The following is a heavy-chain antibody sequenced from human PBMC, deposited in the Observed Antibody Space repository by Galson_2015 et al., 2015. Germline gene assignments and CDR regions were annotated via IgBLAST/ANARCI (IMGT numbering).Heavy chain of an antibody. Sequence: SLRLSCAASGFTFSDYYMSWIRQAPGKGLEWVSYISSSGSTIYYADSVKGRFTISRDNAKNSLYLQMNSLRAEDTAVYYCARDGVTSSSAFDIWGQGTMVTVSS. CDR3: ARDGVTSSSAFDI. D-gene: IGHD2-15*01. CDR2: ISSSGSTI. V-gene: IGHV3-11*01. J-gene: IGHJ3*02. CDR1: GFTFSDYY.